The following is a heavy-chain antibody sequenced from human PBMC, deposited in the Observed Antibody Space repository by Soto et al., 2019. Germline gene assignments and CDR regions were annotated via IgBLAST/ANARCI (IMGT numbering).Heavy chain of an antibody. CDR2: IIPIFGTA. V-gene: IGHV1-69*13. J-gene: IGHJ4*02. D-gene: IGHD1-1*01. Sequence: ASVKVSCKASGGTFSSYAISWVRQAPGQGLEWMGGIIPIFGTANYAQKFQGRVTITADESTSTAYMELSSLRSEDTAVYYCAYPRNPGVGYFDYWGQGTLVTSPQ. CDR1: GGTFSSYA. CDR3: AYPRNPGVGYFDY.